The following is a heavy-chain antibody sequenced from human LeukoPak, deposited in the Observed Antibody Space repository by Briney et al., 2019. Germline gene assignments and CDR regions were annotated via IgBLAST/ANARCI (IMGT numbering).Heavy chain of an antibody. V-gene: IGHV1-69*05. Sequence: GASVKVSCKASGGTFSSYAISWVRQAPGQGLEWMGGIIPIFGTANYAQKFQGRVTITTDESTSTAYMEVSSLRSEDKAVYYCARAYTQEHNFVTMVRGVIGGGAFDIWGQGTMVTVSS. CDR3: ARAYTQEHNFVTMVRGVIGGGAFDI. D-gene: IGHD3-10*01. CDR1: GGTFSSYA. CDR2: IIPIFGTA. J-gene: IGHJ3*02.